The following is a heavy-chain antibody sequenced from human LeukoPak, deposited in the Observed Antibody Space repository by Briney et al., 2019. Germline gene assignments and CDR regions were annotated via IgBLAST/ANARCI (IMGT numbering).Heavy chain of an antibody. V-gene: IGHV3-7*02. CDR3: ATTLTLTTGFY. D-gene: IGHD3-16*01. Sequence: VGSLRLSCAASGFTSSSYWMSWVRPAPRKGLEWGAHIKADGSVIYTMDSVKGRFTISRDNTENSLYLHMYSLRAAETGVYYCATTLTLTTGFYWGQATMVSDSS. CDR1: GFTSSSYW. CDR2: IKADGSVI. J-gene: IGHJ4*01.